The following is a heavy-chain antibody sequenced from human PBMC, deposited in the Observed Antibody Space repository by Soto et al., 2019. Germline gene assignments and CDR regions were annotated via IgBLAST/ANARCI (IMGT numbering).Heavy chain of an antibody. CDR1: GGSISSSSYY. V-gene: IGHV4-39*01. D-gene: IGHD2-15*01. CDR2: IYYSGST. Sequence: PSETLSLTCTVSGGSISSSSYYWGWIRQPPGKGLEWIGSIYYSGSTYYNPSLKSRVTISVDTSKNQSSLKLSSVTAADTAVYYCAQDLGYCSGGSCSDWFDPWGQGTLVTVSS. CDR3: AQDLGYCSGGSCSDWFDP. J-gene: IGHJ5*02.